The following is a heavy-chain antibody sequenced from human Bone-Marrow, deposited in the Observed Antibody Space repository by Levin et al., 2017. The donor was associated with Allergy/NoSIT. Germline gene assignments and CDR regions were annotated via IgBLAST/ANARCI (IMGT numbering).Heavy chain of an antibody. CDR3: ARVFGASNFMDY. V-gene: IGHV3-7*01. D-gene: IGHD1-26*01. CDR1: GFTFSAYW. Sequence: HPGESLKISCAASGFTFSAYWMGWVRQAPGKGLEWVANIKQDESEEHYVDSVKGRFAISRDNAKNSLYLQMNSLRAEDTALYYCARVFGASNFMDYWGRGTLVTVSS. CDR2: IKQDESEE. J-gene: IGHJ4*02.